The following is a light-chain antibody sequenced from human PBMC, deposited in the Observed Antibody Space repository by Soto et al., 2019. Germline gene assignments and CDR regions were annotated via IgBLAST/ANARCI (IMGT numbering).Light chain of an antibody. Sequence: DIKMTQSPSTLSASVGDRVTITCRASQSISSWLAWYQQKPGKAPKLLIYDASSLESGVPSRFSGSGSGTEFTLTISSLQPDDFATYYCQQYETFSGTFGPGTKVDI. CDR3: QQYETFSGT. V-gene: IGKV1-5*01. CDR2: DAS. J-gene: IGKJ1*01. CDR1: QSISSW.